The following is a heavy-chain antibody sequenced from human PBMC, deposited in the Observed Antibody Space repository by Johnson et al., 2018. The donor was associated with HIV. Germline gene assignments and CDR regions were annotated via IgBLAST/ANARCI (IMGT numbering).Heavy chain of an antibody. CDR1: GFTVSSYY. Sequence: VQLVESGGGLVQPGGSLRLSCAASGFTVSSYYMSWVRQAPGKGLEWVSVLFSGGTTYYADSVKGRFTISRDNATNSLYLQMNSLRVEDTAVYYCARPIARGASDIWGQGTMVTVSS. J-gene: IGHJ3*02. CDR2: LFSGGTT. CDR3: ARPIARGASDI. D-gene: IGHD3-10*01. V-gene: IGHV3-66*04.